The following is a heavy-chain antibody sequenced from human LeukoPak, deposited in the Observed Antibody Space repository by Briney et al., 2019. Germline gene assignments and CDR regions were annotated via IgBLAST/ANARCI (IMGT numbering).Heavy chain of an antibody. CDR2: IYYSGST. Sequence: SETLSLTCTVSGGSISSYYWSWIRQPPGKGLEWIGYIYYSGSTNYNPSLKSRVTISVDTSKNQFSLKLSSVTAADTAVYYCARDPSSGWYSHFDCWGQGTLVTVSS. D-gene: IGHD6-19*01. V-gene: IGHV4-59*01. CDR1: GGSISSYY. J-gene: IGHJ4*02. CDR3: ARDPSSGWYSHFDC.